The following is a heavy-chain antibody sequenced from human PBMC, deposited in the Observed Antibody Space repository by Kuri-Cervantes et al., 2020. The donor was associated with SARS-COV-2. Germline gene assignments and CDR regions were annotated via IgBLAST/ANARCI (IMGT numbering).Heavy chain of an antibody. CDR2: IIPIFGTA. CDR1: GYTFTGYD. D-gene: IGHD7-27*01. CDR3: ARMTTGDYMDV. J-gene: IGHJ6*03. Sequence: SVKVSCKASGYTFTGYDISWVRQAPGQGLEWMGGIIPIFGTANYAQKFQGRVTITTDESTSTAYMELSSLRSEDTAVYYCARMTTGDYMDVWGKGTTVTVSS. V-gene: IGHV1-69*05.